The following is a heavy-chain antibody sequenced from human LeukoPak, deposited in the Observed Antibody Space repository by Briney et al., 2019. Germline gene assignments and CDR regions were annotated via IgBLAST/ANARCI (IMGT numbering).Heavy chain of an antibody. CDR3: AKDHSSGWPDCFDY. Sequence: GGSLRLSCAASGFAFSSYAMNWVRQAPGKGLQWVSAISGSGGSTYYADSVKGRFTISRDNSKNTLYLQMNSLRAEDTAVYYCAKDHSSGWPDCFDYWGQGALATVSS. CDR2: ISGSGGST. J-gene: IGHJ4*02. D-gene: IGHD6-19*01. CDR1: GFAFSSYA. V-gene: IGHV3-23*01.